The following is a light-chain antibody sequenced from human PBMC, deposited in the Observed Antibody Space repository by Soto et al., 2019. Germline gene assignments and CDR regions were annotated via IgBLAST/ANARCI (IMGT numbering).Light chain of an antibody. CDR2: EVT. J-gene: IGLJ2*01. CDR1: SNDVGGYKY. CDR3: SSYAGTNDYVV. V-gene: IGLV2-8*01. Sequence: QPVLTQPPSASGSPGQSVTISCTGTSNDVGGYKYVSWYQQHPGKAPKLMIYEVTQRPSGIPDRFSGSKSGNTAYLTVSGLQADDEADYFCSSYAGTNDYVVFGGGTQLTVL.